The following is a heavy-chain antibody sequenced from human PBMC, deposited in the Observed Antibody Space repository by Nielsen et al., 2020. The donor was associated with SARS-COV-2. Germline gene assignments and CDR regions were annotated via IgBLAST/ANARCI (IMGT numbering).Heavy chain of an antibody. V-gene: IGHV3-30-3*01. J-gene: IGHJ6*02. Sequence: GESLKISCAASGFILSNYAMHWVRQAPGKGLEWVAVISYDGNKKYYADSVKGRFTISRDNSKNTLFLQMNSLRVEDTAVYYCARGPYSQSQYYYYGMDVWGQGTTVTVSS. CDR3: ARGPYSQSQYYYYGMDV. CDR2: ISYDGNKK. D-gene: IGHD5-12*01. CDR1: GFILSNYA.